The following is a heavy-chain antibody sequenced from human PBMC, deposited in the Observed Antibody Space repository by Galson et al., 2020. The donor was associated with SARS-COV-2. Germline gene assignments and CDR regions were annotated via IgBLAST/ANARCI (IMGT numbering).Heavy chain of an antibody. CDR3: ARDGQLSRGWAFDS. Sequence: GESLKTPCAAPGFTFSKHAMHWVRQAPGKGLEWVAQIFYDGRDKYYGDSVKGRFTIPRDSSKNTVYLQMNNLRADDTAVYYCARDGQLSRGWAFDSWGQGTLVTVSS. CDR2: IFYDGRDK. J-gene: IGHJ4*02. CDR1: GFTFSKHA. D-gene: IGHD6-19*01. V-gene: IGHV3-33*01.